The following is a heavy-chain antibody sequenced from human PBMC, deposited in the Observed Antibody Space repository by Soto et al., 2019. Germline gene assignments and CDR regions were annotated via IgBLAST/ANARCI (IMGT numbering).Heavy chain of an antibody. V-gene: IGHV1-24*01. CDR2: FDPEDGET. Sequence: GASVKVSCKVSGYTLTELSMHRVRQAPGKGLEWMGGFDPEDGETIYAQKFQGRVTMTEDTSTDTAYMELSSLRSEDTAVYYCATDLAIAAAGGTTVYYYYGMDVWGQGTTVTVSS. D-gene: IGHD6-13*01. J-gene: IGHJ6*02. CDR1: GYTLTELS. CDR3: ATDLAIAAAGGTTVYYYYGMDV.